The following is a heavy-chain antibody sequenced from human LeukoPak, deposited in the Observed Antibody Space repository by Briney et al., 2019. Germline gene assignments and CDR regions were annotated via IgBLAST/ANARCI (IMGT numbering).Heavy chain of an antibody. D-gene: IGHD2-2*01. Sequence: SVKVSCKASGYTFTGYYMHWVRQAPGQGLEWMGWINPNSGGTNYAQKFQGRVTMTRDTSISTAYMELSRLRSDDTAVYYCARDSPPDIVVVPAATNWFDPWGEGTLVTVSS. CDR2: INPNSGGT. V-gene: IGHV1-2*02. CDR1: GYTFTGYY. J-gene: IGHJ5*02. CDR3: ARDSPPDIVVVPAATNWFDP.